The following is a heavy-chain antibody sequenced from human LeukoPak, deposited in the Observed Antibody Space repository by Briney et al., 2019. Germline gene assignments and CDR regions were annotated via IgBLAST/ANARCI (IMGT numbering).Heavy chain of an antibody. Sequence: SETLSLTCTVSGVSISTDYWTWVRQSPGKGLEWIGYIHYSGSTSYNPSLKSRVTISVDTSKTHFSLKLTSVTSADTAVYYCARDAGATAYWGQGALVTVSS. J-gene: IGHJ4*02. CDR3: ARDAGATAY. CDR1: GVSISTDY. CDR2: IHYSGST. V-gene: IGHV4-59*13. D-gene: IGHD4/OR15-4a*01.